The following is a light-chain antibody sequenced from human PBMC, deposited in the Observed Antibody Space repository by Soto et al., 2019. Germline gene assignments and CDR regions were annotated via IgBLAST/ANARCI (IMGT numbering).Light chain of an antibody. V-gene: IGKV1-33*01. CDR1: QDIATY. J-gene: IGKJ1*01. CDR2: DAS. CDR3: QQYDKYST. Sequence: DIQLTPSPSTPSGSVGDRVSITCQASQDIATYLNWYQQKPGKAPNLLIYDASNLETGVPSSFSGRGSGTEFTLTVTSLQPEDFASYFCQQYDKYSTFGHGTKVDI.